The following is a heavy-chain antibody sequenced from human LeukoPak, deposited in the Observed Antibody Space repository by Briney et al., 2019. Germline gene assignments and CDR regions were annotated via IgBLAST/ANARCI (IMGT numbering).Heavy chain of an antibody. CDR1: GFTFSSYG. D-gene: IGHD3-10*01. CDR2: ISGSGGST. Sequence: GGSLRLSCAASGFTFSSYGMSWVRQAPGKGLEWVSAISGSGGSTYYADSVKGRFTVSRDNSKNTLYLQMNSLRAEDTAVYYCAKDSYGSGSHYYYYYMDVWGKGTTVTISS. J-gene: IGHJ6*03. V-gene: IGHV3-23*01. CDR3: AKDSYGSGSHYYYYYMDV.